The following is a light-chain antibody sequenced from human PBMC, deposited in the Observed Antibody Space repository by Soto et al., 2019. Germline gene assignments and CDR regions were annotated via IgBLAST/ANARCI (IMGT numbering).Light chain of an antibody. Sequence: EMGLPLSPAILSLVAGESAPLSCRTSQSVSSSKKAWYQQKPGQAHRLLIYEALNRATGIPARFSGSGSGTDFTLTISSLEPEDFAVYYCQQRNNWPLTSAGGAKV. CDR3: QQRNNWPLT. CDR1: QSVSSSK. V-gene: IGKV3D-20*02. CDR2: EAL. J-gene: IGKJ4*02.